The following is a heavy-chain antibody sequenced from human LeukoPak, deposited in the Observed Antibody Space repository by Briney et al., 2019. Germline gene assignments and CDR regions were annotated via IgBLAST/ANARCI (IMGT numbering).Heavy chain of an antibody. CDR2: IKSDGRST. D-gene: IGHD2-21*02. V-gene: IGHV3-74*01. J-gene: IGHJ4*02. CDR1: GFSFRTSW. Sequence: GVSLRLSCAASGFSFRTSWMHWVRQAPGKGLVWVARIKSDGRSTDYADSVKGRFTISRDNAKNTLFLQLNSLRAEDTAVYYCARGTVTDIIDYWGLGTLVTVSS. CDR3: ARGTVTDIIDY.